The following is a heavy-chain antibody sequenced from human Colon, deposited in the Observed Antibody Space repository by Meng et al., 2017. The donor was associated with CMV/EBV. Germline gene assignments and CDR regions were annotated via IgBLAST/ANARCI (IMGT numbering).Heavy chain of an antibody. CDR3: ARDANRLWFDP. CDR1: GGSSSGNAYY. CDR2: LDDSGRT. V-gene: IGHV4-39*07. J-gene: IGHJ5*02. Sequence: TCTVAGGSSSGNAYYWGWIRQPPGKGLEWIGSLDDSGRTFYNPSFKSRVTMSVDASKNQFSLRLNSTTAADTAVYYCARDANRLWFDPWGQGTLVTVSS. D-gene: IGHD4/OR15-4a*01.